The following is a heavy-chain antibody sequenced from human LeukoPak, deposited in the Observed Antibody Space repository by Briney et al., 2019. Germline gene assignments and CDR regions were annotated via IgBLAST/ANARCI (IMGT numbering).Heavy chain of an antibody. Sequence: SETLSLTCTVSGGSISSGGYYWSWIRQHPGKGLEWIGYIYYSGSTYYNPSLKSRVTISVDTSKNQFSLKLSSVTAADTAVYYCARFTLVVDDDYFDYWGQGTLVTVSS. CDR2: IYYSGST. CDR1: GGSISSGGYY. V-gene: IGHV4-31*03. CDR3: ARFTLVVDDDYFDY. J-gene: IGHJ4*02. D-gene: IGHD3-22*01.